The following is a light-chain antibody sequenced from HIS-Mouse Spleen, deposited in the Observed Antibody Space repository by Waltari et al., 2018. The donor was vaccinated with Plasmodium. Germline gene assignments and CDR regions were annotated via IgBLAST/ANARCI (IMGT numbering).Light chain of an antibody. Sequence: EIVMTQSPATLSVSPGERATLSCRASQSVRSNLAWYQQKPGQAPRLLSYGASTRTTGIPARFSGSGSGTEFTLTISSLQSEDFAVDYCQQYNNWSFTFGPGTKVDIK. CDR3: QQYNNWSFT. CDR1: QSVRSN. CDR2: GAS. J-gene: IGKJ3*01. V-gene: IGKV3-15*01.